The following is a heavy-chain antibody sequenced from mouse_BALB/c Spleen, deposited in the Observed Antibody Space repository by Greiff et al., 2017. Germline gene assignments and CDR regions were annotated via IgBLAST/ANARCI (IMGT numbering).Heavy chain of an antibody. D-gene: IGHD1-2*01. CDR1: GFNIKDTY. CDR3: ARGGLRLPWFAY. Sequence: EVMLVESGAELVKPGASVKLSCTASGFNIKDTYMHWVKQRPEQGLEWIGRIDPANGNTKYDPKFQGKATITADTSSNTAYLQLSSLTSEDTAVYYCARGGLRLPWFAYWGQGTLVTVSA. V-gene: IGHV14-3*02. J-gene: IGHJ3*01. CDR2: IDPANGNT.